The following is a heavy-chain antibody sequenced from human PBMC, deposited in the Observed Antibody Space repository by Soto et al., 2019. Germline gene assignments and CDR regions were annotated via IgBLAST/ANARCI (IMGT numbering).Heavy chain of an antibody. V-gene: IGHV3-15*07. CDR2: IKSKTDGGTT. CDR1: GFTFSNAW. J-gene: IGHJ4*02. Sequence: GGSLRLSCAASGFTFSNAWMNWVRQAPGKGLEWVGRIKSKTDGGTTDYAAPVKGRFTISRDDSKNTLYLQMNSLKTEDTAVYYCTTRYYYDSSGYYSSKRSLSDYWGQGTLVTVSS. CDR3: TTRYYYDSSGYYSSKRSLSDY. D-gene: IGHD3-22*01.